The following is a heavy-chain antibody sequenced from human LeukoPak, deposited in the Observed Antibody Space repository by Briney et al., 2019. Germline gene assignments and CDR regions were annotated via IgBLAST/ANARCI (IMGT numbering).Heavy chain of an antibody. CDR1: GFTFSNYW. D-gene: IGHD5-24*01. CDR2: ISYDGSNK. CDR3: AKDNPPTKD. V-gene: IGHV3-30*18. Sequence: GGSLRLSCAASGFTFSNYWMSWVRQAPGKGLERVAVISYDGSNKYYADSVKGRFTISRDNSKNTLYLQMNSLRAEDTAVYYCAKDNPPTKDWGQGTLVTVSS. J-gene: IGHJ4*02.